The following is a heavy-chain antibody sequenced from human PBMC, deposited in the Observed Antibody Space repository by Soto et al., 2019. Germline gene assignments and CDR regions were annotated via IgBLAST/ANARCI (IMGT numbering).Heavy chain of an antibody. D-gene: IGHD2-8*02. V-gene: IGHV3-30-3*01. CDR2: ISYDGSNK. Sequence: QVQLVESGGGVVQPGRSLRLSCAASGFTFSSYAMHWVRQAPGKGLEWVAVISYDGSNKYYADSVKGRFTISRDNSKNTADLPINSLRSEDTAVYYCARPLVGACPGGGYFDYWGQGTLVTVSS. CDR3: ARPLVGACPGGGYFDY. CDR1: GFTFSSYA. J-gene: IGHJ4*02.